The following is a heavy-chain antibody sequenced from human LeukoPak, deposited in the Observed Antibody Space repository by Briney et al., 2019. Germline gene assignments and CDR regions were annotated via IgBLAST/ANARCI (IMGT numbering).Heavy chain of an antibody. J-gene: IGHJ6*03. CDR3: ARSGRRYDILTGPTYYYMDV. Sequence: GESLRISCKGSGYSFTSYWIGWVRQMPGKGLEWMGIIYPGDSDTRYSPSFQGQVTISADKSISTAYLQWSSLKASDTAMYYCARSGRRYDILTGPTYYYMDVWGKGTTVTISS. CDR2: IYPGDSDT. CDR1: GYSFTSYW. D-gene: IGHD3-9*01. V-gene: IGHV5-51*01.